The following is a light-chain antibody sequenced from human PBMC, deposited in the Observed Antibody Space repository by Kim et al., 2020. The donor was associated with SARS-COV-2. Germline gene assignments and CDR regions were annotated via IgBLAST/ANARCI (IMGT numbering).Light chain of an antibody. CDR3: QQRGYWPLT. V-gene: IGKV3-11*01. Sequence: DIVLTQSPATLSFSPGERATLSCTASQSASTYLAWYQQKPGQAPRLLIYDASHRATGIPARFSGSGSGTDFTLTISSLEPEDFAVYYCQQRGYWPLTFGQGTKVDIK. CDR2: DAS. J-gene: IGKJ1*01. CDR1: QSASTY.